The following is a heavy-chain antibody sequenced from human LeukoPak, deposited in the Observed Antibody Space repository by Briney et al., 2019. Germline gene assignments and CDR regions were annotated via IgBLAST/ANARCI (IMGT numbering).Heavy chain of an antibody. J-gene: IGHJ4*02. Sequence: PGGSLRLSCAASGFTVSSSYMSWVRQAPGKGLEWVSVIYSGGSTYYADSVKGRFTISRDNSKNTLYLQMNRLGAENTAVYYCAQGDGYNYFNYWGQGTLVTVSS. CDR3: AQGDGYNYFNY. CDR1: GFTVSSSY. CDR2: IYSGGST. D-gene: IGHD5-24*01. V-gene: IGHV3-53*01.